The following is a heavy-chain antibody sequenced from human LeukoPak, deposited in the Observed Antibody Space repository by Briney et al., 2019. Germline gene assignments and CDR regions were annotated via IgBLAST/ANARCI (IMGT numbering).Heavy chain of an antibody. J-gene: IGHJ4*02. Sequence: VASVTVSCKASGFTFTSSAMQWVRQARGKRLEWIGWIVVGSGNTNYAQKFQGRVTMTRDTSTSTVYMELSSLTSEDTAVYYCARDQRGGRISWYSHFDFWGQGTLVTVSS. CDR2: IVVGSGNT. CDR1: GFTFTSSA. V-gene: IGHV1-58*02. D-gene: IGHD6-13*01. CDR3: ARDQRGGRISWYSHFDF.